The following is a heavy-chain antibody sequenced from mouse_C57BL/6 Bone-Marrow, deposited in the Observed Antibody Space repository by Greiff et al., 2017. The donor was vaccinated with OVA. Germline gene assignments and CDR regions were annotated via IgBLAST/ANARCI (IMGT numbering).Heavy chain of an antibody. J-gene: IGHJ2*01. V-gene: IGHV1-54*01. CDR1: GYAFTNYL. D-gene: IGHD4-1*02. CDR3: ARSTGTTDY. Sequence: VQLKESGAELVRPGTSVKVSCKASGYAFTNYLIAWVKQRPGQGLEWIGVINPGSGGTNYNEKFKGRATLTADKTSSTAYMQLSSLTSEDSAVYFCARSTGTTDYWGQGTTLTVSS. CDR2: INPGSGGT.